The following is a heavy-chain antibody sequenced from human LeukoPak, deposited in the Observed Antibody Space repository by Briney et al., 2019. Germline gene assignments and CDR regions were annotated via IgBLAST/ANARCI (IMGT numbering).Heavy chain of an antibody. D-gene: IGHD5-18*01. CDR3: ARGWLRSFDY. CDR1: GGSFSGYY. Sequence: TSETLSLTCAVYGGSFSGYYWSWIRQPPGKGLEWIGDINHSGSTNYNPSLKSRVTISVDTPKNQFYLKMRSVTAADTSLYYCARGWLRSFDYWGQGTLVTVSS. V-gene: IGHV4-34*01. CDR2: INHSGST. J-gene: IGHJ4*02.